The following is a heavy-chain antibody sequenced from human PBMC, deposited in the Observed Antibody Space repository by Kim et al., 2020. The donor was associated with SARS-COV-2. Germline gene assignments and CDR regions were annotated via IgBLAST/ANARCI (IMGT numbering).Heavy chain of an antibody. D-gene: IGHD3-10*01. V-gene: IGHV3-30*02. CDR3: AKDSEFFFDY. CDR2: NK. J-gene: IGHJ4*02. Sequence: NKYYADSVKCRFTISRDNSKNTLDLQMNSLRAEDTAVYYCAKDSEFFFDYWGQGTLVTVSS.